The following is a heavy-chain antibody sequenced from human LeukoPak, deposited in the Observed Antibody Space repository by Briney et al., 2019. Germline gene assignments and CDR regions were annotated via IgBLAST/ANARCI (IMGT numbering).Heavy chain of an antibody. CDR1: GYSFTNYW. V-gene: IGHV5-10-1*01. D-gene: IGHD3-10*01. CDR3: ARRGSGSYLDFDY. J-gene: IGHJ4*02. CDR2: INPIDSYT. Sequence: GESLKISCQGSGYSFTNYWISWVRQMPGKGLEWMGRINPIDSYTNYSPSFQGHVTILVDKSINTAYLQWSSLKASDTAIYYCARRGSGSYLDFDYWGQGTVVTVSS.